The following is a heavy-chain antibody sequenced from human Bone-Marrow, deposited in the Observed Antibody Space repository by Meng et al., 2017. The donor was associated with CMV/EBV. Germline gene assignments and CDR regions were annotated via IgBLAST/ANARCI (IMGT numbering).Heavy chain of an antibody. CDR2: IRYDGSNK. CDR1: GFTFSSYG. CDR3: AKDRFLEWLLGSYFAY. Sequence: LSLTCAASGFTFSSYGMHWVRQAPGKGLEWVAFIRYDGSNKYYADSVKGRFTISRDNSKNTLYLQMNSLRAEDTAVYYCAKDRFLEWLLGSYFAYWGHG. J-gene: IGHJ4*01. V-gene: IGHV3-30*02. D-gene: IGHD3-3*01.